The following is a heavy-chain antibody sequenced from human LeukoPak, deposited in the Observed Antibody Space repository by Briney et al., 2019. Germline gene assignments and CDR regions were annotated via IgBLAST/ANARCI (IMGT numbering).Heavy chain of an antibody. CDR3: TRDPQLGSYYPWYFAY. CDR1: GFTFSNYG. V-gene: IGHV3-30*02. D-gene: IGHD2-2*01. Sequence: GGSLRLSCAASGFTFSNYGMHWVRQAPGKGLEWVAFIRYDGSNKYYADSVKGRFTISRDNANNALYLQTNSLRAEDTAIYYCTRDPQLGSYYPWYFAYWGQGTLVTVSS. J-gene: IGHJ4*02. CDR2: IRYDGSNK.